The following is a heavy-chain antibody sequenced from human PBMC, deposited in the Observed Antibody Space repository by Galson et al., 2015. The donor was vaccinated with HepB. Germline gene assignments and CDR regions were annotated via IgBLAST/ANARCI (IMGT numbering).Heavy chain of an antibody. CDR2: INPSGGST. V-gene: IGHV1-46*01. Sequence: SVKVSCKASGYTFTSYYMHWVRQAPGQGLEWMGIINPSGGSTSYAQKFQGRVTMTRDTSTSTVYMELSSLRSEDTAVYYCARDPREYQLLPAGGWFDPWGQGTLVTVSS. D-gene: IGHD2-2*01. CDR3: ARDPREYQLLPAGGWFDP. J-gene: IGHJ5*02. CDR1: GYTFTSYY.